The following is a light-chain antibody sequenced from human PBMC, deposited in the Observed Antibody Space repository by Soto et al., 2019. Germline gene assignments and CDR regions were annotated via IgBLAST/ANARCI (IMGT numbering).Light chain of an antibody. CDR2: GAS. J-gene: IGKJ1*01. V-gene: IGKV3-20*01. CDR3: QQYESSSRT. CDR1: QSVSSNY. Sequence: EIGLTQSPGTLSLSPGERATLSCRASQSVSSNYLAWYQQKPGQAPRLLIYGASNRATGIPDRFSGSGSGTDFTLTISRLEPEDFVVYYCQQYESSSRTFGQGTRVE.